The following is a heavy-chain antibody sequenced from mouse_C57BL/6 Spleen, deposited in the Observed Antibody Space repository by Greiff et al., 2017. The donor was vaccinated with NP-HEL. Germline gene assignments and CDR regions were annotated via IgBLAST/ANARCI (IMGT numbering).Heavy chain of an antibody. CDR2: INYDGSST. V-gene: IGHV5-16*01. J-gene: IGHJ1*03. D-gene: IGHD2-1*01. Sequence: EVKLMESEGGLVQPGSSMKLSCTASGFTFSDYYMAWVRQVPEKGLEWVANINYDGSSTYYLDSLKSRFIISRDNAKNILYLQMSSLKSEDTATYYCARDAGNFFWYFDVWGTGTTVTVSS. CDR3: ARDAGNFFWYFDV. CDR1: GFTFSDYY.